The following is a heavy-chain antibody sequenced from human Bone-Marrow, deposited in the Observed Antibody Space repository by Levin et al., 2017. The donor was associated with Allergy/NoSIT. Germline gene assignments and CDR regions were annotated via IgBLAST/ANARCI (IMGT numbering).Heavy chain of an antibody. CDR2: ISGAGGGSR. D-gene: IGHD3-16*01. Sequence: SCEASGFTFRSYAMSWVRQAPGKGLEWVSIISGAGGGSRYYGDSVKGRFTISRDNSKNTLFLQMGSLRVEDTAVYYCVKGYDYGFDHWGQGTLVAVSS. V-gene: IGHV3-23*01. J-gene: IGHJ4*02. CDR3: VKGYDYGFDH. CDR1: GFTFRSYA.